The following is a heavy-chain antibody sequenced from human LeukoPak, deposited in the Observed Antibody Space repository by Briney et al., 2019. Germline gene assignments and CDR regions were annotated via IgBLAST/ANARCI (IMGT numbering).Heavy chain of an antibody. J-gene: IGHJ3*02. CDR3: VREFIIPERAFEI. Sequence: GGSLRLSCAASGFTFSSYWMSWVRQAPGKGLEWVSSIDNGKYTYSAESLKGRFSISRDNAKNSLYLQMNSLRAEDTAMYYCVREFIIPERAFEIWGHGTLVTVSS. D-gene: IGHD2-21*01. CDR1: GFTFSSYW. V-gene: IGHV3-21*01. CDR2: IDNGKYT.